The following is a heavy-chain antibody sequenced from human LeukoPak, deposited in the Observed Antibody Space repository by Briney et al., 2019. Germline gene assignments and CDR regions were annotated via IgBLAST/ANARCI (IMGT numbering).Heavy chain of an antibody. J-gene: IGHJ3*02. CDR2: IYYSGST. Sequence: SETLSLTCTVSGGSISSGDYYWSWIRQPPGKGLEWIGYIYYSGSTYYNPSLKSRVTISVDTSKNQFSLKLSSVTAADTAVYYCAKFQVGGGVVATAMYAFDIWGQGTMVTVSS. CDR3: AKFQVGGGVVATAMYAFDI. CDR1: GGSISSGDYY. V-gene: IGHV4-30-4*01. D-gene: IGHD2-2*01.